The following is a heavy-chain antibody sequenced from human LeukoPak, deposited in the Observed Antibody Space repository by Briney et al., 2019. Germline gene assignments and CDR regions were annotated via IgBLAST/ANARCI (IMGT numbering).Heavy chain of an antibody. D-gene: IGHD2-2*01. CDR3: VKHSAPVLAAARFDY. CDR1: GFTFSSYA. CDR2: ISGSGGSA. V-gene: IGHV3-23*01. Sequence: GGSLRLSCAASGFTFSSYAMSWVRQAPGKGLEWVSAISGSGGSAYYADSVKGRFTISRDNSKNTLYLQMNSLRAEDTALYYCVKHSAPVLAAARFDYWGQGTLVTVSS. J-gene: IGHJ4*02.